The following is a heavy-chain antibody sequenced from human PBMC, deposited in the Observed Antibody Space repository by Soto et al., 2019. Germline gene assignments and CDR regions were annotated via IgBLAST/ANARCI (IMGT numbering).Heavy chain of an antibody. V-gene: IGHV3-23*01. D-gene: IGHD3-16*02. J-gene: IGHJ4*02. Sequence: PGGSLRLCCAASGFTFSSYAMSWVRQAPGKGLEWVSAISGSGGSTYYADSVKGRFTISRDNSKNTLYLQMNSLRAEDTAVYYCAKDKVYDYIWGSYRFEYYFDYWGQGTLVTVSS. CDR3: AKDKVYDYIWGSYRFEYYFDY. CDR2: ISGSGGST. CDR1: GFTFSSYA.